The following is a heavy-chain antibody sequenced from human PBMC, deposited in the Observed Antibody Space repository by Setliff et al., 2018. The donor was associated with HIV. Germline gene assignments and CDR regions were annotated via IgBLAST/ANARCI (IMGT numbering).Heavy chain of an antibody. CDR2: INNDGIYP. CDR1: GFTFSYHW. J-gene: IGHJ4*02. D-gene: IGHD3-3*01. V-gene: IGHV3-74*03. CDR3: AREEPFWNGYYYTYYFDS. Sequence: PGGSLRLSCAASGFTFSYHWMHWVRQAPGQGLVWVSRINNDGIYPTYADSVKGRFTISRDIAKNSLYLQMNSLRVEDTAVYYCAREEPFWNGYYYTYYFDSWGQGTLVTVSS.